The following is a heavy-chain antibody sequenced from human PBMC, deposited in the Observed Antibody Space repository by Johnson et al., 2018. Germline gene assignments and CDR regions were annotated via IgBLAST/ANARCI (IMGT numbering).Heavy chain of an antibody. J-gene: IGHJ6*02. CDR1: GYLFTSYY. D-gene: IGHD3-22*01. CDR3: VIDKPPETYYDTFYALDV. V-gene: IGHV1-46*01. Sequence: VQLVESGAEVKKPGASVRVSCKASGYLFTSYYMHWVRQAPGQGLEWMGIINPTSGDAKYAQTYQGRFTMTSDASTGTVSMELSSRRSEDTAVYYCVIDKPPETYYDTFYALDVWGQVTTVTVSS. CDR2: INPTSGDA.